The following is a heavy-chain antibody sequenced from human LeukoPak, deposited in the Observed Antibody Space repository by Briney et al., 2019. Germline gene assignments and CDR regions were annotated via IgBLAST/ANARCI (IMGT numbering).Heavy chain of an antibody. CDR1: GYTFTSYY. CDR3: ARDRPGIGYFDL. J-gene: IGHJ2*01. D-gene: IGHD1-14*01. V-gene: IGHV1-46*03. Sequence: APVKVSCKASGYTFTSYYMHWVRQAPGQGLEWMGVINPSGGSTSYAQKFQGRVTMTRDTSTSTVYMELSSLRSEDTAVYYCARDRPGIGYFDLWGRGTLVTVSS. CDR2: INPSGGST.